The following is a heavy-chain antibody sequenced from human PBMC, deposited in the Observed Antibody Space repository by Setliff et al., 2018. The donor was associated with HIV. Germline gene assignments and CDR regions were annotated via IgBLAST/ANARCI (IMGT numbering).Heavy chain of an antibody. CDR3: ALPYCSGGNCWSSASLPPAGWFDP. J-gene: IGHJ5*02. V-gene: IGHV1-69*05. D-gene: IGHD2-15*01. CDR2: IIPMYGVT. CDR1: GGTFSSYV. Sequence: RASVKVSCKASGGTFSSYVISWVRQAPGQGPEWMGGIIPMYGVTNYAQKFQGRVTITTDEPTSTAYMELSSLRSEDTAVYYCALPYCSGGNCWSSASLPPAGWFDPWGQGTLVTVSS.